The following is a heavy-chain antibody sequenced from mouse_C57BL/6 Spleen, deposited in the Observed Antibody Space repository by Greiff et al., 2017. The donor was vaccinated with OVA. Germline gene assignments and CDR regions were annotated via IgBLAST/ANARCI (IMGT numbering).Heavy chain of an antibody. V-gene: IGHV2-9-1*01. CDR3: ARKNYGSSYGYFDV. D-gene: IGHD1-1*01. Sequence: VKLVESGPGLVAPSQSLSITCTVSWFSLPSYALSWVRQPPGKGLEWLGVLWTGGGTNYTSALTSRLSISKDNSKSQVFLKMNRLQTDDTARYYWARKNYGSSYGYFDVWGTGTTVTVSS. CDR1: WFSLPSYA. J-gene: IGHJ1*03. CDR2: LWTGGGT.